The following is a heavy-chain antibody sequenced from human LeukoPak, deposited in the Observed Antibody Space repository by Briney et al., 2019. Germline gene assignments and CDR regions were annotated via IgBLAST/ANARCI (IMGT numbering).Heavy chain of an antibody. D-gene: IGHD6-13*01. V-gene: IGHV4-59*01. CDR1: GGSISSYY. CDR2: IYYTGST. Sequence: SETLSLTCTVSGGSISSYYWSWIRQPPGKGLEWIGYIYYTGSTNYNPSLKSRITISVDTSKNQFSLKLNSLTAADTAVYYCARTTEAHSWRTRYYDYYMDVWGKGTTVTVSS. CDR3: ARTTEAHSWRTRYYDYYMDV. J-gene: IGHJ6*03.